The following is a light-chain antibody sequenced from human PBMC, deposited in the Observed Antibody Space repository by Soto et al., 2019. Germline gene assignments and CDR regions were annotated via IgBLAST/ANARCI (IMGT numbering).Light chain of an antibody. J-gene: IGLJ1*01. CDR2: VNT. CDR1: SSNIGADFG. CDR3: QSYDSSLSEWV. V-gene: IGLV1-40*01. Sequence: QSVLTQPPSVSGAPGQTITISCTGSSSNIGADFGVHWYQQLPGAAPKLVIFVNTNRPSGVPDRFSGSKSGTSASLAITGLQAEDEADYYCQSYDSSLSEWVFGTGTQLTVL.